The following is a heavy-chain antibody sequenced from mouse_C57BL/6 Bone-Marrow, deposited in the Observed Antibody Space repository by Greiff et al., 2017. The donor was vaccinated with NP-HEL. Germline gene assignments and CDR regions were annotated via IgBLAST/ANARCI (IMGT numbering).Heavy chain of an antibody. V-gene: IGHV1-55*01. CDR1: GYTFTSYW. J-gene: IGHJ1*03. CDR2: IYPGSGST. CDR3: AREFYDGYCLRYFDV. D-gene: IGHD2-3*01. Sequence: VQLQQSGAELVKPGASVKMSCKASGYTFTSYWITWVKQRPGQGLEWIGDIYPGSGSTNYNEKFKSKATLTVDTSSSTAYMQLSSLTSADSAVYEGAREFYDGYCLRYFDVRGTGTTVTVSS.